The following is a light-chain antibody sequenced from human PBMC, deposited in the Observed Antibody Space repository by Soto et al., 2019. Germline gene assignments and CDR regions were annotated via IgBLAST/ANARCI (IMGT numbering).Light chain of an antibody. V-gene: IGKV1-12*01. CDR2: AAS. J-gene: IGKJ5*01. CDR1: QVISSW. Sequence: DIPMTQSPSSVSASVGDTVTLTCRASQVISSWLAWYQQKPGKAPKLLIYAASSLQSGVPSRFSGSGSGTDFTLTISSLQPEDFATYYCQQANSFPITFGQGNDWR. CDR3: QQANSFPIT.